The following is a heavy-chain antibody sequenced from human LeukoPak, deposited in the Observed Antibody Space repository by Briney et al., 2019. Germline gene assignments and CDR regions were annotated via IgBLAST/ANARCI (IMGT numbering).Heavy chain of an antibody. Sequence: SETLSLTCTVSGGSTSSYYWSWIRQPPGKGLEWIGYIYYSGSTNYNPSLKSRVTISVDTSKNQFSLKLSSVTAADTAVYYCAKPIAAAGPDAFDIWGQGTMVTVSS. V-gene: IGHV4-59*08. J-gene: IGHJ3*02. CDR1: GGSTSSYY. CDR3: AKPIAAAGPDAFDI. D-gene: IGHD6-13*01. CDR2: IYYSGST.